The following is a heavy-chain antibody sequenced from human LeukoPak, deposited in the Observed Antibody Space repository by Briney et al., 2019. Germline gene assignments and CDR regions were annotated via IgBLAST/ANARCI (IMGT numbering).Heavy chain of an antibody. CDR1: GGTFRGYY. CDR2: INHSGST. CDR3: AGSLLWFGELLDY. D-gene: IGHD3-10*01. V-gene: IGHV4-34*08. Sequence: SETLSLTCAVYGGTFRGYYWSWIRQPPGKGLEWIGEINHSGSTNYNPSLKSRVTISVDTSKNQFSLKLSSVTAADTAVYYCAGSLLWFGELLDYWGQGTLVTVSS. J-gene: IGHJ4*02.